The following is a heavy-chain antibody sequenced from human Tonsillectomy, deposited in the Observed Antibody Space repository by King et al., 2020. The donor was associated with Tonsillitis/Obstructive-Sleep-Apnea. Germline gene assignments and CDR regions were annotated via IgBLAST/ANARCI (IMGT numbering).Heavy chain of an antibody. CDR1: GFTFSSYS. Sequence: VQLVESGGGLVQPGGSLRLSCAASGFTFSSYSMNWVRQAPGKGLEWVSYISSSSSTMYYADSVKGRFTISRDNAKNSLYLQMNSLRDEDTAVYYCARSYDSSGYYLYWGQGTLVTVSS. CDR3: ARSYDSSGYYLY. V-gene: IGHV3-48*02. D-gene: IGHD3-22*01. CDR2: ISSSSSTM. J-gene: IGHJ4*02.